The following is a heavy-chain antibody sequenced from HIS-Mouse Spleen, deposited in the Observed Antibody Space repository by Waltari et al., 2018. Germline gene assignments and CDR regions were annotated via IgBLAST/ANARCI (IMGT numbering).Heavy chain of an antibody. J-gene: IGHJ2*01. CDR2: IYYSGST. Sequence: QLQLQESGPGLVKPSETLSLTCTVSGGSISSSSYYWGWIRQPPGKGLEWIGSIYYSGSTSYSPSLKSRVTISVDTSKNQFSLKLSSVTAADTAVYYCARHNLNYWYFDLWGRGTLVTVSS. V-gene: IGHV4-39*01. CDR3: ARHNLNYWYFDL. CDR1: GGSISSSSYY.